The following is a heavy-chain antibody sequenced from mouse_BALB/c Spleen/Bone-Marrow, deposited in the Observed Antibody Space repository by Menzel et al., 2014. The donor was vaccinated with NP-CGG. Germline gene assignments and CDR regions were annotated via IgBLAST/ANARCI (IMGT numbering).Heavy chain of an antibody. V-gene: IGHV1-80*01. CDR3: ARGGISIDY. CDR1: GYAFSIYW. Sequence: VQLQESGAELVRPGSSVKISCKASGYAFSIYWKNWVKQRPGQGLEWIGQIYPGDDDTDYNGKFKGKATLTADRPSSTAYMQLNSLTSEDSAVYFCARGGISIDYWGQGTTLTVSS. CDR2: IYPGDDDT. J-gene: IGHJ2*01.